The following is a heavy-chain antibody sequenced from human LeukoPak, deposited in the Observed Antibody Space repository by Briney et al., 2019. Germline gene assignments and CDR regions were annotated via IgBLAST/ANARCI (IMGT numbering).Heavy chain of an antibody. CDR1: GYSMSSGYY. CDR3: ARSRGITFRGDY. D-gene: IGHD3-16*01. Sequence: SETLSLTCTVSGYSMSSGYYWGWIRQPPERGLEWIGSMYHTGSTYYNPSLKSRVTISVDTSKNQFYLKLSSVTAADTAVYYCARSRGITFRGDYWGQGTLVTVSS. J-gene: IGHJ4*02. CDR2: MYHTGST. V-gene: IGHV4-38-2*02.